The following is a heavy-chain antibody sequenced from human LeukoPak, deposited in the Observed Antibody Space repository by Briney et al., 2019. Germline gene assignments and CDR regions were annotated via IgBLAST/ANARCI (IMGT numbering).Heavy chain of an antibody. J-gene: IGHJ6*02. CDR3: AGGHFVYGMDV. V-gene: IGHV4-34*01. CDR1: GGSFSGYY. Sequence: PSETLSLTCAVYGGSFSGYYWSWIRQPPGKGLEWIGEINHSGSTNYNPSLKSRVTISVDTSKNQFSLKLSSVTAADTAVYYCAGGHFVYGMDVWGQRTTVTVSS. CDR2: INHSGST.